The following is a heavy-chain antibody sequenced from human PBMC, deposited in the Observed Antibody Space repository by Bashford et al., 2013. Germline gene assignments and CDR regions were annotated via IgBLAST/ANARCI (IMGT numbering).Heavy chain of an antibody. V-gene: IGHV4-30-4*08. CDR1: GGSISSGVYY. CDR2: IYYSGST. J-gene: IGHJ4*02. CDR3: ARHYVGYCSGGTCPYYFDY. D-gene: IGHD2-15*01. Sequence: SETLSLTCTVSGGSISSGVYYWTWIRQHPGKGLEWIGYIYYSGSTYYNPSLKSRVTISVDTSENQFSLKLSSVTATDTAVYYCARHYVGYCSGGTCPYYFDYWGQGTLVTVSS.